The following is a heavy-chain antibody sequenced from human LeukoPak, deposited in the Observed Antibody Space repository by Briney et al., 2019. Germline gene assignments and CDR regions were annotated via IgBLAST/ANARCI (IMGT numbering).Heavy chain of an antibody. Sequence: ASVKVSCKASGYTFTGYYMHWMRQAPGQGLEWMGWINPNSGGANYAQKFQGRVTMTRDTSISTAYMELSRLRSDDTAVYYCARDRRRVVPAATDAFDIWGQGTMVTVSS. CDR1: GYTFTGYY. CDR2: INPNSGGA. CDR3: ARDRRRVVPAATDAFDI. D-gene: IGHD2-2*01. J-gene: IGHJ3*02. V-gene: IGHV1-2*02.